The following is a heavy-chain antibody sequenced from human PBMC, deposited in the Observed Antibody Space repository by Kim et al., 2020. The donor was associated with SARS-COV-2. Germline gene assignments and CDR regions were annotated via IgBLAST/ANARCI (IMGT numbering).Heavy chain of an antibody. CDR2: IYYSGST. J-gene: IGHJ6*02. Sequence: SETLSLTCTVSGGSISSSSYYWGWIRQPPGKGLEWIGSIYYSGSTYYNPSLKSRVTISVDTSKNQFSLKLSSVTAADTAVYYCARPMVRGVTRVGPYYYYGMDVWGQGTTVTVSS. CDR1: GGSISSSSYY. D-gene: IGHD3-10*01. V-gene: IGHV4-39*01. CDR3: ARPMVRGVTRVGPYYYYGMDV.